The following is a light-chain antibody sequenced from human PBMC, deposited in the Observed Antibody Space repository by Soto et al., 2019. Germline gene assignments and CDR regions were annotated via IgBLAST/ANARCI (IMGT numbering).Light chain of an antibody. V-gene: IGLV2-11*01. CDR2: DVT. CDR1: SSDVGGYNY. Sequence: QSALTQSRSVSGSPGQSVTISCTGTSSDVGGYNYVSWYQQHPGKVPKLMIYDVTKRPSGVPDRFSGSQSGNTASLTISGLQAEDEADYYCCSYAGSFTFVFGTGTKLTVL. CDR3: CSYAGSFTFV. J-gene: IGLJ1*01.